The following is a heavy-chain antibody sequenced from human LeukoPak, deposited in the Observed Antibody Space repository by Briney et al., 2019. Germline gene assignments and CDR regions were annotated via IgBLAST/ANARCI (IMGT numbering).Heavy chain of an antibody. CDR1: GGSFSGYY. CDR3: ARAKIVGATQIDY. V-gene: IGHV4-34*01. D-gene: IGHD1-26*01. Sequence: PSETLSLTCAVYGGSFSGYYWSWIRQPPGKGLEWIGEINHSGSTNYNPSLKSRVTISVDTSKNQFSLKLSSVTAADTAVYYCARAKIVGATQIDYWGQGTLVTVSS. J-gene: IGHJ4*02. CDR2: INHSGST.